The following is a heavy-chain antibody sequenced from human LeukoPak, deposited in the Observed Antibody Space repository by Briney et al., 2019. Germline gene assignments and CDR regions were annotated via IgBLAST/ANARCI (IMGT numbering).Heavy chain of an antibody. J-gene: IGHJ4*02. Sequence: SVKVSCKASGGTFSSYAISWVRQAPGQGLEWMGGIIPIFGTANYAQKFQGRVTITADESTSTAYMELSSLRSEDTAVYYCARIPGNSGSYFPMSDYWGQGTLVTVSS. V-gene: IGHV1-69*13. CDR3: ARIPGNSGSYFPMSDY. CDR1: GGTFSSYA. CDR2: IIPIFGTA. D-gene: IGHD3-10*01.